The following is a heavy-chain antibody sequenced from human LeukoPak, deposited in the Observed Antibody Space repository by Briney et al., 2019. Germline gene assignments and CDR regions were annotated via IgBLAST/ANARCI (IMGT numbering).Heavy chain of an antibody. Sequence: ASVKISCKASGHTFTDYYTHWVRQAPGQGLDWMGIINPRDGTTNYTQKFQGRVTMTRDTSTNTVYMELSGLKPEHTAVYYCAGYNQHAPIDIWGQGTMVTVSS. V-gene: IGHV1-46*01. D-gene: IGHD3-10*01. CDR3: AGYNQHAPIDI. CDR2: INPRDGTT. CDR1: GHTFTDYY. J-gene: IGHJ3*02.